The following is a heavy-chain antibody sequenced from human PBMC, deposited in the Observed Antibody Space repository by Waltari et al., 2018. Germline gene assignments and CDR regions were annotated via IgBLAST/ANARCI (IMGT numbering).Heavy chain of an antibody. D-gene: IGHD3-22*01. V-gene: IGHV7-4-1*02. Sequence: QLVQSGSELKSPGASVKASCKASGYPFNRFGINWVRQAPGQGLEWMGWINTNSETPAYAQDFRGRFVFSLDTSASTAYLQISSLKADDTAVYYCARDGASSSRGYYYALDVWGQGTTVTVSS. CDR1: GYPFNRFG. CDR2: INTNSETP. CDR3: ARDGASSSRGYYYALDV. J-gene: IGHJ6*02.